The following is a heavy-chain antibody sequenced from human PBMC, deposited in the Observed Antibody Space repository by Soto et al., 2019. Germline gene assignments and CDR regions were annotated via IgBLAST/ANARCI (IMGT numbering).Heavy chain of an antibody. Sequence: PSETLSLTCSVSGDSVSSGAHYWSWIRQPPGKGLEWIGYVYYSGSTSYNPSLETGVTISVDTSKNQFSLKLTSVTPADTAIYYCARVKRSTSRLDPWGQGTLVTVSS. J-gene: IGHJ5*02. CDR2: VYYSGST. D-gene: IGHD1-26*01. V-gene: IGHV4-61*08. CDR1: GDSVSSGAHY. CDR3: ARVKRSTSRLDP.